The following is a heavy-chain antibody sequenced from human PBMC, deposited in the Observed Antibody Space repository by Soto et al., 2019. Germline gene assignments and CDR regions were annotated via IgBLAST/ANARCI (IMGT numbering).Heavy chain of an antibody. CDR1: GGSFSGYY. CDR2: INHSGST. Sequence: QVQLQQWGAGLLKPSETLSHTCAVYGGSFSGYYWSWIRQPPGKGLEWIGEINHSGSTNYNPSLKSRVTISVDTSKNQFSLKLSSVTAADTAVYYSARGRWLVRGRGVLYYFDYWGQGTLVTVSS. V-gene: IGHV4-34*01. J-gene: IGHJ4*02. D-gene: IGHD3-10*01. CDR3: ARGRWLVRGRGVLYYFDY.